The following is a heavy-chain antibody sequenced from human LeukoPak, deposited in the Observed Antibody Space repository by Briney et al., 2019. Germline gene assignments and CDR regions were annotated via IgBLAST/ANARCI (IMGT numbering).Heavy chain of an antibody. CDR1: GGSISSSSYY. CDR2: ITGSGGST. D-gene: IGHD3-3*01. J-gene: IGHJ4*02. Sequence: PSETLSLTCTVSGGSISSSSYYWGWIRHPPGKGLEWVSGITGSGGSTYYADSVKGRFTISRDNSKNTLYLQMNSLRAEDTAIYYCARDERLLSFLKWGQGTLVTVSS. CDR3: ARDERLLSFLK. V-gene: IGHV3-23*01.